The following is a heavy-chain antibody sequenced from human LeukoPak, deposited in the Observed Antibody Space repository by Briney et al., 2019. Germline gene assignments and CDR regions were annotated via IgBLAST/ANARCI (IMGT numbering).Heavy chain of an antibody. CDR3: ARDEVAVAGVLDY. V-gene: IGHV1-24*01. J-gene: IGHJ4*02. CDR1: GYTLTELS. Sequence: VASVTVSCTVSGYTLTELSMHWVRQAPGKGLEWMGGFDPEDGETIYAQKFQGRVTMTEDTSTDTAYMELSSLRSEDTAVYYCARDEVAVAGVLDYWGQGTLVTVSS. CDR2: FDPEDGET. D-gene: IGHD6-19*01.